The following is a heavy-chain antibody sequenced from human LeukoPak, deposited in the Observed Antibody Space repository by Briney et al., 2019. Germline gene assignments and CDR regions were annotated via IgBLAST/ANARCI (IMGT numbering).Heavy chain of an antibody. D-gene: IGHD3-10*01. Sequence: ASVKVSCKVSGYTLTELSMHWVRQAPGKGLEWMGGFDPEGGETIYAQKFQGRVTMTEDTSTDTAYMELSSLRSEDTAVYYCATGGVLWFGESPNYFDYWGQGTLVTVSS. CDR2: FDPEGGET. J-gene: IGHJ4*02. CDR1: GYTLTELS. V-gene: IGHV1-24*01. CDR3: ATGGVLWFGESPNYFDY.